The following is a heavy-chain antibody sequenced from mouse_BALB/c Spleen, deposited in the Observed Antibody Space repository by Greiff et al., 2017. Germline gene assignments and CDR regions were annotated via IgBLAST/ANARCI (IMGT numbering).Heavy chain of an antibody. J-gene: IGHJ2*01. CDR1: GYTFSSYW. D-gene: IGHD1-1*01. Sequence: VQLQQSGAELMKPGASVKISCKATGYTFSSYWIEWVKQRPGHGLEWIGEILPGSGSTNYNEKFKGKATFTADTSSNTAYMQLSSLTSEDSAVYYCARGTTVEAEDYWGQGTTLTVSS. V-gene: IGHV1-9*01. CDR3: ARGTTVEAEDY. CDR2: ILPGSGST.